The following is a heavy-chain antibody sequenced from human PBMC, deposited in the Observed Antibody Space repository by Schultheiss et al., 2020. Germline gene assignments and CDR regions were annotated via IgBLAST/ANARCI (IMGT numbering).Heavy chain of an antibody. Sequence: GESLKISCAASGFTFSSYAMSWVRQAPGKGLEWVSTISGSGGRTYYADSVKGRFTISRDNSKNTLYLQMNSLRAEDTAVYYCAKAEFGPYSSGWYFLGVSYYYGMDVWGQGTTVTVSS. CDR2: ISGSGGRT. CDR1: GFTFSSYA. D-gene: IGHD6-19*01. J-gene: IGHJ6*02. V-gene: IGHV3-23*01. CDR3: AKAEFGPYSSGWYFLGVSYYYGMDV.